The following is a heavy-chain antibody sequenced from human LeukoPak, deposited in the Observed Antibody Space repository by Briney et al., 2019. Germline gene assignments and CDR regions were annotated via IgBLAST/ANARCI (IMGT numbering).Heavy chain of an antibody. Sequence: SETLSLTCAVYGGSFSGYYWSWIRQPPGKGLEWIGEINHSGSTNYNPFLKSRVTISVDTSKNQFSLKLSSVTAADTAVYYCARAHQTYHYDSSGYGKVANDYWGQGTLVTVSS. CDR2: INHSGST. CDR1: GGSFSGYY. V-gene: IGHV4-34*01. D-gene: IGHD3-22*01. CDR3: ARAHQTYHYDSSGYGKVANDY. J-gene: IGHJ4*02.